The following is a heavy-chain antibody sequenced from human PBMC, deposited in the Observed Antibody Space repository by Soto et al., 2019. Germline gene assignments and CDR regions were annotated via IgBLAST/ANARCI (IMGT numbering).Heavy chain of an antibody. D-gene: IGHD6-13*01. J-gene: IGHJ6*03. CDR3: AKDGNDGGQQLVLYYYYYMDV. V-gene: IGHV3-23*01. Sequence: GGSLRLSCAASGFTFSSYAMSWVRQAPGKGLEWVSAISGSGGSTYYADSVKGRFTISRDNSKNTLYLQMNSLRAEDTAVYYCAKDGNDGGQQLVLYYYYYMDVWGKGTTVTVSS. CDR2: ISGSGGST. CDR1: GFTFSSYA.